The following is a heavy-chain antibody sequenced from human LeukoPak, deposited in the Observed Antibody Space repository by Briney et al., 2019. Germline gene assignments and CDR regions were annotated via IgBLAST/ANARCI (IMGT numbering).Heavy chain of an antibody. V-gene: IGHV3-23*01. Sequence: GGSLRLSCAASGFTFNSYAMNWVRQAPGKGLEWVSGISGSGSSTYYADSVKGRFTISRDNSKNTLYLQMNNLRAEDTAVYYCAKGRIWNVVVVVAAQNFDYWGQGTLVTVSS. CDR2: ISGSGSST. J-gene: IGHJ4*02. D-gene: IGHD2-15*01. CDR3: AKGRIWNVVVVVAAQNFDY. CDR1: GFTFNSYA.